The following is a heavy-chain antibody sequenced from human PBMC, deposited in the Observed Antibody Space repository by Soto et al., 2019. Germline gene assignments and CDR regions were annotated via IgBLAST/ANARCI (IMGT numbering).Heavy chain of an antibody. J-gene: IGHJ5*02. Sequence: ASVKVSCKASRYHLTNNDVSRVRQATGQGLEWMGWMTSGRGDTGYAQKFHGSVTMTRDIVIATAYMDLSTLSSDDTAIYHWARMETFGSLIWFDAWGRATVDAVSS. CDR3: ARMETFGSLIWFDA. CDR2: MTSGRGDT. D-gene: IGHD3-16*01. CDR1: RYHLTNND. V-gene: IGHV1-8*01.